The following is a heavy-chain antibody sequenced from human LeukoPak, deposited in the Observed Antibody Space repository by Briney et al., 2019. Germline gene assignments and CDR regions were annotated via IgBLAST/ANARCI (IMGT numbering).Heavy chain of an antibody. J-gene: IGHJ6*03. Sequence: ASLKVSCRASGYTFTGYYMHWVRQAAGQGLEWMGWINPNSGGTNYAQKFQGRVTMTRDTSISTAYMELSRLRSDEAAVYYCARGPRITMIVVVTNYYYMDVWGKGTTVTVSS. CDR2: INPNSGGT. V-gene: IGHV1-2*02. CDR3: ARGPRITMIVVVTNYYYMDV. D-gene: IGHD3-22*01. CDR1: GYTFTGYY.